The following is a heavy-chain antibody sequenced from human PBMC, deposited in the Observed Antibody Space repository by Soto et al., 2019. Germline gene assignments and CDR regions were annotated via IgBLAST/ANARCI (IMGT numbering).Heavy chain of an antibody. V-gene: IGHV3-43*01. Sequence: GGSLRLSCATSGFTFTDYTIHWVRQAPGRGLEWISFISWDGGSTYYADSVKGRFAISRDNSKNSLYLEMNSLRSEDTASDYCAPAPDSNRPGSYNSRMDVWGQGTTVTVSS. CDR2: ISWDGGST. CDR1: GFTFTDYT. CDR3: APAPDSNRPGSYNSRMDV. J-gene: IGHJ6*02. D-gene: IGHD2-15*01.